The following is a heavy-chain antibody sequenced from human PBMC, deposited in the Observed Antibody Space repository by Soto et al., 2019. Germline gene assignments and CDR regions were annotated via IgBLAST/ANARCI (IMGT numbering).Heavy chain of an antibody. CDR1: GFTFSNYE. V-gene: IGHV3-48*03. Sequence: LRLSCAASGFTFSNYEMNWVRQAPGKEPEWISYIGTSGDTMYYADSVRGRFTVSRDNAKNSLFLQMTSLRAEDTAVYYCAREHGYQVHSLYNWFDPWGQGTLVTVSS. CDR3: AREHGYQVHSLYNWFDP. J-gene: IGHJ5*02. CDR2: IGTSGDTM. D-gene: IGHD1-1*01.